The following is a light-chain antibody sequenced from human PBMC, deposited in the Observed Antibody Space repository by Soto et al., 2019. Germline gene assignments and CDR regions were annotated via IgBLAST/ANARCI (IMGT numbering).Light chain of an antibody. CDR3: LQRSAWPLT. Sequence: DIVLTQSQATLSLSAGERATLSCRASQNIGTYLYWYQQKPGQSPRILIFDASSRTTGTPARFSGSGSGTEITLTTSRLEPEDFALYHCLQRSAWPLTFGPGTKVDLK. V-gene: IGKV3-11*01. CDR1: QNIGTY. J-gene: IGKJ3*01. CDR2: DAS.